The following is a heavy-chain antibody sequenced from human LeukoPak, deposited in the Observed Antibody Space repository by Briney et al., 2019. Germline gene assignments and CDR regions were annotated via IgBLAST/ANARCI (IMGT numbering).Heavy chain of an antibody. CDR1: GFSFSTND. V-gene: IGHV3-23*01. Sequence: PGGSLRLSCAASGFSFSTNDMSWVRQAPGKGLEWVSAISGSASGGTTYEDSVKGRFTISRDNSKGTMYLQMNSLRADDTAVYYCAKVKTHWYFDNWGRGTLVTVSS. CDR2: ISGSASGGT. D-gene: IGHD1-1*01. J-gene: IGHJ4*02. CDR3: AKVKTHWYFDN.